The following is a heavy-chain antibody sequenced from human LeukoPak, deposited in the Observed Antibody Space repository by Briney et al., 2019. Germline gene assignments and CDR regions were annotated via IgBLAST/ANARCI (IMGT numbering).Heavy chain of an antibody. CDR1: GFAFSTYA. Sequence: PGGSLRLSCAASGFAFSTYAMSWVRQAPGKGLEWVSVISGSGGSTYSADSVKGRFTISRDNSKNTLYLQMNSLRAEDTAVYYCAKGAIAAAGLLDYWGQGTLVTVSS. CDR2: ISGSGGST. D-gene: IGHD6-13*01. J-gene: IGHJ4*02. V-gene: IGHV3-23*01. CDR3: AKGAIAAAGLLDY.